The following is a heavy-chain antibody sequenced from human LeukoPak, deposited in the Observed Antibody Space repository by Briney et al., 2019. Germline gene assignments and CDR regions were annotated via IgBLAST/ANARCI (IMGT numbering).Heavy chain of an antibody. V-gene: IGHV3-23*01. D-gene: IGHD6-19*01. CDR2: ISGSGGST. CDR1: GFTFSSYW. J-gene: IGHJ3*02. Sequence: GGSLRLSCAAAGFTFSSYWMHWVRQAPGKGLEWVSAISGSGGSTYYADSAKGRFTISRDNSKNTLYLQMNSLRAEDTAVYYCAKDQWTWRADDAFDIWGQGTMVTVSS. CDR3: AKDQWTWRADDAFDI.